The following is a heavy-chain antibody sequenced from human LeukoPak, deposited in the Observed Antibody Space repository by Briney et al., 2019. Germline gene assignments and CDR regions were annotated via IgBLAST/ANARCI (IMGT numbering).Heavy chain of an antibody. D-gene: IGHD4-17*01. V-gene: IGHV3-66*01. CDR1: GFTVSSNY. CDR3: ARDGADYGDADY. CDR2: IYSGGST. Sequence: GGSPRLSCAASGFTVSSNYMSWVRQAPGKGLGWVSVIYSGGSTYYADSVKGRFTISRDNSKNTLYLQMNSLRAEDTAVYYCARDGADYGDADYWGQGTLVTVSS. J-gene: IGHJ4*02.